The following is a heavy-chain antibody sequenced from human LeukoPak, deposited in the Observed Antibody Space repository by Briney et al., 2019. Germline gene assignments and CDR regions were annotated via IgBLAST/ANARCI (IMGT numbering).Heavy chain of an antibody. CDR1: GYTLTELS. D-gene: IGHD3-22*01. CDR2: FDPEDGET. CDR3: ATEYYYDSSDRGPFDP. V-gene: IGHV1-24*01. J-gene: IGHJ5*02. Sequence: AASVKVSFKVSGYTLTELSMHWVRQAPGKGLEWMGGFDPEDGETIYAQKFQGRVTMTEDTSTDTAYMELSSLRSEDTAVYYCATEYYYDSSDRGPFDPWGQGTLVTVSS.